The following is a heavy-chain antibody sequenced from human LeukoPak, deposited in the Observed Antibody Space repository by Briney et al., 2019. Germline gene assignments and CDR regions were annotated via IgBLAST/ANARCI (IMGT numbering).Heavy chain of an antibody. V-gene: IGHV4-39*01. CDR2: IYYSGST. D-gene: IGHD6-13*01. CDR3: ARHGSSWYYFDY. Sequence: PSETLSLTCTVSGGSISSSSYYWGWIRQPPGKGLEWIGSIYYSGSTYYNPSLKSRVTISVDTSKNQFSLKLSSVTAADTSVYYCARHGSSWYYFDYWGQGTLVTVSS. J-gene: IGHJ4*02. CDR1: GGSISSSSYY.